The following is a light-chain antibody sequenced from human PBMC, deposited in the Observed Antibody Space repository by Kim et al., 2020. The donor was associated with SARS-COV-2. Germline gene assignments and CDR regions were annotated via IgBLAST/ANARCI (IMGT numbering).Light chain of an antibody. J-gene: IGKJ2*01. Sequence: VSPGERATLSCRASRSVRSSLVWYQQKPGQAPRLLIYGASTRATGIPARFSGSGSGTEFTLTISNLQSEDFAVYYCQQYNNWFMYTFGQGTKLEI. CDR2: GAS. CDR1: RSVRSS. V-gene: IGKV3-15*01. CDR3: QQYNNWFMYT.